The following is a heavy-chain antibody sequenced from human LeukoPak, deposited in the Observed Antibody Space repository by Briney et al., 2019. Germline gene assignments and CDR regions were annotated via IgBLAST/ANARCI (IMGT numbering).Heavy chain of an antibody. J-gene: IGHJ4*02. D-gene: IGHD4/OR15-4a*01. V-gene: IGHV3-7*01. CDR1: GFTFSSYW. CDR3: VRDTLGEGEDANYAVYYFDY. CDR2: IKQDGNEK. Sequence: PGGSLRLSCAASGFTFSSYWMSWVRQAPGKGLEWVANIKQDGNEKYYVDSVKGRFTISRDNSKNSLDLQMNSLRAEDTAVYYCVRDTLGEGEDANYAVYYFDYWGQGTPVTVSS.